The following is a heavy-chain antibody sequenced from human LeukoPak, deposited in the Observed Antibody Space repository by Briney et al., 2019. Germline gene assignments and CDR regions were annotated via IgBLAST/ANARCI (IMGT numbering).Heavy chain of an antibody. Sequence: PGGSLRLSCAASGFTFDDYGMSWVRQAPGKGLEWVSGINWNGDSTGYADSVKGRFTISRDNAKNSLYLQMNSLRAEDTALYYCARVSGLGSYYDSSGYPDYWGQGTLVTFSS. V-gene: IGHV3-20*04. J-gene: IGHJ4*02. CDR2: INWNGDST. CDR3: ARVSGLGSYYDSSGYPDY. D-gene: IGHD3-22*01. CDR1: GFTFDDYG.